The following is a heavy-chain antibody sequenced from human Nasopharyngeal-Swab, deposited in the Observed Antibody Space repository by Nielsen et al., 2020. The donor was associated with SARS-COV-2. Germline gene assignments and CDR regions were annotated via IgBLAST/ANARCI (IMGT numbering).Heavy chain of an antibody. CDR2: IYYSGST. Sequence: LRLSCAVSGGSISSGGYYWSWIRQPPGKGLEWLGYIYYSGSTYYNPSLKSRVTISVDTSKNQFSLKLSSVTAADTAVYYCARVPVVGAFDIWGQGTMVTVSS. CDR1: GGSISSGGYY. CDR3: ARVPVVGAFDI. J-gene: IGHJ3*02. V-gene: IGHV4-30-4*01. D-gene: IGHD1-26*01.